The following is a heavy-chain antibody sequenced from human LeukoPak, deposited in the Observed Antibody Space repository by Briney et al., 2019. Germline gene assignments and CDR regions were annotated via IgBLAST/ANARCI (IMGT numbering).Heavy chain of an antibody. Sequence: ASVKVSCKASGYTFTGYYMHWVRQAPGQGLEWMGWINPNSGGTNYAQKFQGRVTMTRNTSISTAYMELSSLRSEDTAVYYCARPRITMVRGVRHYYYMDVWGKGTTVTISS. V-gene: IGHV1-2*02. CDR3: ARPRITMVRGVRHYYYMDV. CDR2: INPNSGGT. D-gene: IGHD3-10*01. CDR1: GYTFTGYY. J-gene: IGHJ6*03.